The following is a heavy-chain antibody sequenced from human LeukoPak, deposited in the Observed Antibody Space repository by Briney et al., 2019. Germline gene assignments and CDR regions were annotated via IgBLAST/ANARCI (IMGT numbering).Heavy chain of an antibody. Sequence: SETLSLTCAVYGGSFSGYYWSWIRQPPGKGLEWIGEINHSGSTNYNPSLKSRVTISVDTSKNQFSLKLSSVTAADTAVYYCARAGKLENVLLWFRDAFDIWGQGTMVTVSS. CDR2: INHSGST. J-gene: IGHJ3*02. D-gene: IGHD3-10*01. CDR1: GGSFSGYY. CDR3: ARAGKLENVLLWFRDAFDI. V-gene: IGHV4-34*01.